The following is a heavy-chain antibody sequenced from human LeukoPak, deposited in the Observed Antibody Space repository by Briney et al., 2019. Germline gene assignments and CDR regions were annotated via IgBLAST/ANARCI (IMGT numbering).Heavy chain of an antibody. V-gene: IGHV3-48*01. Sequence: GGSLRLSCAASGFTFSSYSMNWVRQAPGKGLEWVSYISSSSSTIYYADSVKGRFTISRDNAKNSLYLQMNSLRAEDTAVYYCAREGTAAAAPGSYYGMDVWGRGTTVTVSS. J-gene: IGHJ6*02. CDR2: ISSSSSTI. CDR1: GFTFSSYS. CDR3: AREGTAAAAPGSYYGMDV. D-gene: IGHD6-13*01.